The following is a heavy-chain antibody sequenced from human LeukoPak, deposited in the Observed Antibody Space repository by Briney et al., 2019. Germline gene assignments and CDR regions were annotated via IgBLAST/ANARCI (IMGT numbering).Heavy chain of an antibody. Sequence: PGGSLRLSCAASGFTFDDYGMSWVRHAPGKGLEWVSGINWNGGSTGYADSVKGRFTISRDNAKNSLYLQMNSLRAEDTALYYCARDLEKGDNIVGATNYWGQGTLVTVSS. D-gene: IGHD1-26*01. CDR1: GFTFDDYG. CDR2: INWNGGST. V-gene: IGHV3-20*04. J-gene: IGHJ4*02. CDR3: ARDLEKGDNIVGATNY.